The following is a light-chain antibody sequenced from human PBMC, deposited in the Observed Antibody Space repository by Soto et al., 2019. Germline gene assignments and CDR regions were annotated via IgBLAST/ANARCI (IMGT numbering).Light chain of an antibody. V-gene: IGKV1-9*01. J-gene: IGKJ5*01. CDR2: AAS. CDR1: QGISSF. Sequence: IQFTQSPSSLSASVGESATITCRASQGISSFLAWYQQKPGKDPKLLSYAASTLQSGVPSRFSGIGSGTDFTLTISSLQPEDFATYFCQQLNSYPITFGQGTRLEIK. CDR3: QQLNSYPIT.